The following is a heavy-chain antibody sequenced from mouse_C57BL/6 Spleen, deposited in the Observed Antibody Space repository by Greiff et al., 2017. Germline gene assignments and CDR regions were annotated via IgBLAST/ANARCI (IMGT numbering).Heavy chain of an antibody. Sequence: VQLKESGAELVRPGTSVKVSCKASGYAFTNYLIEWVKQRPGQGLEWIGVINPGSGGTNYNEKFKGKATLTADKSSSTAYMQLSSLTSEDSAVYFCARGGPTGTFAYWGQGTLVTVSA. V-gene: IGHV1-54*01. CDR3: ARGGPTGTFAY. D-gene: IGHD4-1*02. CDR1: GYAFTNYL. J-gene: IGHJ3*01. CDR2: INPGSGGT.